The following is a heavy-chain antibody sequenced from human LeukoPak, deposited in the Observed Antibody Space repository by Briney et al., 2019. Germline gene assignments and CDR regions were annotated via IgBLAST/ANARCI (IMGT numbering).Heavy chain of an antibody. J-gene: IGHJ4*02. CDR1: GPSIITDGHD. D-gene: IGHD1-26*01. V-gene: IGHV4-39*01. Sequence: TQSLSLAFSVSGPSIITDGHDWGCIRQIPWKGLGWIGSIHYSGNPYNTPPLKSRVTLSVDTSKSQFSLKLSSVTAADTAVYYCARHLYSESYYFWGPGTLVTVSS. CDR2: IHYSGNP. CDR3: ARHLYSESYYF.